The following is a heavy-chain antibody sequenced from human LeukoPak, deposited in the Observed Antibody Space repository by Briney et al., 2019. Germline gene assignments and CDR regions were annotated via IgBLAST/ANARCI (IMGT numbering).Heavy chain of an antibody. D-gene: IGHD3-16*01. Sequence: SETLSLTCAVYGGSFSGYYWSWIRQPPGKGLEWIGEINHSGSTNYNPSLKSRVTMSVDTSKNQFSLRLSSVSPADTAVYYCARIGGITYFDYWGQGTLVTVSS. CDR1: GGSFSGYY. CDR3: ARIGGITYFDY. V-gene: IGHV4-34*01. CDR2: INHSGST. J-gene: IGHJ4*02.